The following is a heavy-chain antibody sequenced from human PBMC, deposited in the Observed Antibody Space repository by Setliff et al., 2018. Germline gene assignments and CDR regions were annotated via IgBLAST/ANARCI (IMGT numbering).Heavy chain of an antibody. CDR1: GGSSSGYY. J-gene: IGHJ4*02. Sequence: PSETLSLTCAVYGGSSSGYYWSWIRQPPGKGLEWIGEINHSGSTNYNPSLKGRVTISVDTSKNQFSLKLSSVTAADTAVYYCARVRYVFWSGSIDYWGQGTLVTVSS. CDR3: ARVRYVFWSGSIDY. CDR2: INHSGST. V-gene: IGHV4-34*01. D-gene: IGHD3-3*01.